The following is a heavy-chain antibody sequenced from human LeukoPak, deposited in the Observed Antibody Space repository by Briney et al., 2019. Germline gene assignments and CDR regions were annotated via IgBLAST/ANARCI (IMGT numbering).Heavy chain of an antibody. V-gene: IGHV3-11*01. CDR3: AKGATGYSTSGYFDY. CDR2: IRSSGRPV. CDR1: GFTFSDYY. Sequence: GGSLRLSCAASGFTFSDYYMSWIRQAPGKGLEWVSYIRSSGRPVYYADSVKGRFTISRDNAKNSLYLQMNSLRAEDMALYYCAKGATGYSTSGYFDYWGQGTLVTVSS. D-gene: IGHD6-13*01. J-gene: IGHJ4*02.